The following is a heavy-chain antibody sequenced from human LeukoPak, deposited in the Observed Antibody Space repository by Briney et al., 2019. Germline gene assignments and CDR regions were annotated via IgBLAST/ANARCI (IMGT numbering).Heavy chain of an antibody. J-gene: IGHJ6*04. CDR2: INAGNGNT. CDR1: GYAFTSYA. V-gene: IGHV1-3*01. CDR3: AREPLAVTLSGMDV. D-gene: IGHD4-17*01. Sequence: ASVKVSCKASGYAFTSYAMHWVRQAPGQRLEWMGWINAGNGNTKYSQKFQGRVTITRDTSAGTAYMELSSLRSEDTAVYYCAREPLAVTLSGMDVWGKGTTVTVSS.